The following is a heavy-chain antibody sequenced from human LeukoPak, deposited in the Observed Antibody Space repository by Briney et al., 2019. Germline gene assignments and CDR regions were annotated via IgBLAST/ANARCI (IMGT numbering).Heavy chain of an antibody. CDR1: GGSISSSSYY. D-gene: IGHD4-17*01. CDR2: IYYSGST. Sequence: SETLSLTCTVSGGSISSSSYYWGWIRQPPGKGLEWIGYIYYSGSTNYNPSLKSRVTISVDTSKNQFSLKLDSVTAADTAVYYCARGDYGDYVNWGQGTLVTVSS. V-gene: IGHV4-61*05. J-gene: IGHJ4*02. CDR3: ARGDYGDYVN.